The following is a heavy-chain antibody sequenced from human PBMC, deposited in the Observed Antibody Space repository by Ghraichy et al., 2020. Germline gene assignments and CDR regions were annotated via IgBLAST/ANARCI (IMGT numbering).Heavy chain of an antibody. V-gene: IGHV4-34*01. CDR2: INHSGST. Sequence: SETLSLTCAVYGGSFSGYNWCWIRMPQGKGMERIGEINHSGSTNYNPSLKSRVTISVDTSKNKFSLKLSPVTAADTAVYYCASGITKHYYYYYGMDVWCQRTTFAVSS. CDR1: GGSFSGYN. D-gene: IGHD3-10*01. J-gene: IGHJ6*02. CDR3: ASGITKHYYYYYGMDV.